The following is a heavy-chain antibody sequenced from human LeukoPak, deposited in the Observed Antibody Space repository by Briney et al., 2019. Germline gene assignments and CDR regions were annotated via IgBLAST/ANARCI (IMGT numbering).Heavy chain of an antibody. CDR2: IYSGGST. V-gene: IGHV3-53*05. J-gene: IGHJ4*02. Sequence: GGSLRLSCAASGFTVSSNYMSWVRQAPGKGLGWVSVIYSGGSTYYADSVKGRFTISRDNSKNTLYLQMNSLRAEDTAVYYCARSPPPGSSGWYHYILYYFDYWGQGTLVTVSS. CDR3: ARSPPPGSSGWYHYILYYFDY. CDR1: GFTVSSNY. D-gene: IGHD6-19*01.